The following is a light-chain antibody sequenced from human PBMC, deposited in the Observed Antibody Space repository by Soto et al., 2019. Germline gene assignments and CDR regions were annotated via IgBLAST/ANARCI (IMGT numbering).Light chain of an antibody. CDR3: QQYGSSPQCT. J-gene: IGKJ4*01. V-gene: IGKV3-20*01. Sequence: EIVLTQSPGTLSLSPGERATLSCRASQSVSSSYLAWYQQKPGQAPRLLIYGASSRATGIPDRFSGSGSGTDFTLTISRLEPEDFAVYYCQQYGSSPQCTCGGGIKVEIK. CDR2: GAS. CDR1: QSVSSSY.